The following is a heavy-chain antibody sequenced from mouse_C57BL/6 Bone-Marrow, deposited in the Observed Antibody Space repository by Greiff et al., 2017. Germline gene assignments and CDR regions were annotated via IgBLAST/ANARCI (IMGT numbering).Heavy chain of an antibody. V-gene: IGHV1-15*01. Sequence: LVESGAELVRPGASVTLSCKASGYTFTDYEMHWVKQTPVHGLEWIGAIDPETGGTAYNQKFKGKAMLTADKSSSTAYMELRSLTSEDSAVYYCTQGAMDYWGQGTSVTVSS. CDR3: TQGAMDY. CDR1: GYTFTDYE. J-gene: IGHJ4*01. CDR2: IDPETGGT.